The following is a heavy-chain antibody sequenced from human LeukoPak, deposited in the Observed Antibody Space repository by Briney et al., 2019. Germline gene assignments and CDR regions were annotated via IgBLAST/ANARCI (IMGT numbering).Heavy chain of an antibody. V-gene: IGHV4-4*07. D-gene: IGHD1-26*01. CDR3: ARTRWDWFDP. J-gene: IGHJ5*02. CDR2: LYTSGST. Sequence: WIDRLYTSGSTHYNASLKSRVTISVDTSKNQFSLKLSSVTAADTAVYYCARTRWDWFDPWGQGTLVTVSS.